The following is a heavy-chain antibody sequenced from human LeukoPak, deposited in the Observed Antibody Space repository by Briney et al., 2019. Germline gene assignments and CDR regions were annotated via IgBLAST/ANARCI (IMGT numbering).Heavy chain of an antibody. D-gene: IGHD5-24*01. J-gene: IGHJ4*02. CDR3: ARAPRRWLQWGFDY. V-gene: IGHV4-59*01. CDR2: IYYSGST. CDR1: GGSISSYY. Sequence: PSETLSLTCTVSGGSISSYYWSWIRQPPGKGLEWIGYIYYSGSTNYNPSLKSRVTISVDTSKNQFSLKLSSVTAADTAVYYCARAPRRWLQWGFDYWGQGTLVTVSS.